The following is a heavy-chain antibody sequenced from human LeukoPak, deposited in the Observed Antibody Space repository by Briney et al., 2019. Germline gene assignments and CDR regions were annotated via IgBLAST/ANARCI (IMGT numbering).Heavy chain of an antibody. CDR3: ARDRLDTIFGVASNWFDP. CDR2: IYTSGST. J-gene: IGHJ5*02. CDR1: GGSISSYC. V-gene: IGHV4-4*07. D-gene: IGHD3-3*01. Sequence: ASETLSLTCTVSGGSISSYCWSWIRQPAGKGLEWIGRIYTSGSTNYNPSLKSRVTMSVDTSKNQFSLKLSSVTAADTAVYYCARDRLDTIFGVASNWFDPWGQGTLVTVSS.